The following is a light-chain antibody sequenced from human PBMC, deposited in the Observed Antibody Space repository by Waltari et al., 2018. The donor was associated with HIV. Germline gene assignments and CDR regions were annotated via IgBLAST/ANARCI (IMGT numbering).Light chain of an antibody. V-gene: IGKV4-1*01. CDR3: QQYHSTPNT. CDR1: QSVLHRSNNNNY. Sequence: DIVMTQSPASLAVSLGERATINCRSSQSVLHRSNNNNYLAWYQQQPGQPPILRIFWACTRESVVPDRFSGSGSWADFTLTISSLQAEDVAVYCCQQYHSTPNTFGQGTKVWI. CDR2: WAC. J-gene: IGKJ2*01.